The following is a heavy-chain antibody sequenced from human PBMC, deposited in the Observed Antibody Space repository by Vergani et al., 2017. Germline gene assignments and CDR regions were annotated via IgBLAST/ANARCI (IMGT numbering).Heavy chain of an antibody. CDR1: GGSISSSSYY. Sequence: QLQLQESGPGLVKPSETLSLTCTVSGGSISSSSYYWGWIRPPPGKGLEWIGSIYYSGSTYYNPSLKSRVTISVDTSKNQFSLKLSSVTAADTAVYYCARHLAYCGGDCYPYYYGMDVWGQGTTVTVSS. V-gene: IGHV4-39*01. J-gene: IGHJ6*02. CDR3: ARHLAYCGGDCYPYYYGMDV. D-gene: IGHD2-21*02. CDR2: IYYSGST.